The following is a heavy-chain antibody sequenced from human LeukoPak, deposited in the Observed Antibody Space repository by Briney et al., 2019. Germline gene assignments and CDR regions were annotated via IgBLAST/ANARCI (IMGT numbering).Heavy chain of an antibody. CDR3: ARTNDFWTGYYEK. CDR1: GGSVSIGSYY. CDR2: IYVSGST. Sequence: SETLSLTCTVSGGSVSIGSYYWSWIRQPAEKGLEWVGRIYVSGSTDYNPSLESRVTILKDMSKNQVYLRLNSVTAADSGVYYCARTNDFWTGYYEKWGQGTRATVSS. J-gene: IGHJ4*02. D-gene: IGHD3/OR15-3a*01. V-gene: IGHV4-61*02.